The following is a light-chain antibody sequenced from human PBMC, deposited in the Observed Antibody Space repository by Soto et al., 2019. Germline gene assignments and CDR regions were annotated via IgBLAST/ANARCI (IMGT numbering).Light chain of an antibody. J-gene: IGLJ1*01. Sequence: QSVLTQPASVSGSPGQSITISCTGTSSDVGNYNYVSWYQQYPGRVPKLLIYMVSNRPSGVSNRVSGSKSGNTASLTISGLQAEDEADYFCTSPTPGSLYVFGTGTKVTVL. V-gene: IGLV2-14*01. CDR3: TSPTPGSLYV. CDR1: SSDVGNYNY. CDR2: MVS.